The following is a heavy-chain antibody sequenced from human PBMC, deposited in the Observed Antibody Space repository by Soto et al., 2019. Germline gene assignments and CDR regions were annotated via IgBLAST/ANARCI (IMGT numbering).Heavy chain of an antibody. CDR1: RFTFNSHA. Sequence: GGSLRLSCAGSRFTFNSHAMTWVRQAPGKGLEWVSAISGSGGSTYYADSVKGRFTISRDNSKNTLYLQMNSLRAEDTAVYYCAKALYGFYYYGMDVWGQGTTVTVSS. CDR3: AKALYGFYYYGMDV. J-gene: IGHJ6*02. CDR2: ISGSGGST. V-gene: IGHV3-23*01. D-gene: IGHD3-10*01.